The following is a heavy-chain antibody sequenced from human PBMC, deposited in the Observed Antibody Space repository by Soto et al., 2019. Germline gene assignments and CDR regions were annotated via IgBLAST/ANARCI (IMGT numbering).Heavy chain of an antibody. CDR1: GFTFSSYA. V-gene: IGHV3-23*01. Sequence: GGSLRLSCAASGFTFSSYAMSWVRQAPGKGLEWVSAISGSGGSTYYADSVKGRFTISRDNSKNTLYLQMNSLRAEDTAVYYCAKSFIGGSSDDYYGMDVWGQGTTVTVSS. CDR2: ISGSGGST. CDR3: AKSFIGGSSDDYYGMDV. D-gene: IGHD1-26*01. J-gene: IGHJ6*02.